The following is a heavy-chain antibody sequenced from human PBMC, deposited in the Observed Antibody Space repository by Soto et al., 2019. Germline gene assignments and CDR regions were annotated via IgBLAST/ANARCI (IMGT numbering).Heavy chain of an antibody. CDR3: ARGGADYGILYYMDV. D-gene: IGHD4-17*01. V-gene: IGHV1-8*01. Sequence: ASVKVSCKASGYTFTSYDINWVRQATGQGLEWMGWMNPNSGNTGDAQKFQGRVTMTRNTSISTAYMELSSLRSEDTAVYYCARGGADYGILYYMDVWGKGTTVTVSS. J-gene: IGHJ6*03. CDR2: MNPNSGNT. CDR1: GYTFTSYD.